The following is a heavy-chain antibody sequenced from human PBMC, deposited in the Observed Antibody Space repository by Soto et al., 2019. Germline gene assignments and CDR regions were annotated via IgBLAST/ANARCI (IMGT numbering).Heavy chain of an antibody. Sequence: QVQLQESGPGLVKPSGTLSLTCAVSGVSISSHDWWTWVRQPPGKGLEWIGESHQSGNTNYNSSLESRVTISLDKSKNQLSLHLSSVTVADTAVYYGATRDSGRLYWGQGTLVTVSS. CDR3: ATRDSGRLY. CDR2: SHQSGNT. D-gene: IGHD6-13*01. CDR1: GVSISSHDW. V-gene: IGHV4-4*02. J-gene: IGHJ4*02.